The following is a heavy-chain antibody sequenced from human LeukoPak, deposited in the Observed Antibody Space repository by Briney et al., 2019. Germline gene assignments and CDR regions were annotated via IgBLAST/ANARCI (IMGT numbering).Heavy chain of an antibody. CDR2: IKPDGTTK. Sequence: GGSLRLSCATSGFPFSSYSMTWVRQAPGKGLEWVANIKPDGTTKFYVDSVKGRFTISRDNALNSLYLQMNSLRAEDTAIYYCARSIPYGTTWYGRSDYWGQGTLVTVSS. J-gene: IGHJ4*02. CDR1: GFPFSSYS. V-gene: IGHV3-7*03. D-gene: IGHD6-13*01. CDR3: ARSIPYGTTWYGRSDY.